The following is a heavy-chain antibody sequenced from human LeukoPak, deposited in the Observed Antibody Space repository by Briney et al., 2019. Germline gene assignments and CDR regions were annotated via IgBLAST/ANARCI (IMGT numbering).Heavy chain of an antibody. J-gene: IGHJ4*02. CDR1: GGSISSYY. V-gene: IGHV4-59*01. CDR2: IYYSGST. D-gene: IGHD5-18*01. CDR3: ARCDSVTALDY. Sequence: PSETLSLTCTVSGGSISSYYWSWIRQPPGKGLEWIGYIYYSGSTNYNPSLKSRVTISVDTSKNQFSLKLSSVTAADTAVYYCARCDSVTALDYWGQGTLVTVSS.